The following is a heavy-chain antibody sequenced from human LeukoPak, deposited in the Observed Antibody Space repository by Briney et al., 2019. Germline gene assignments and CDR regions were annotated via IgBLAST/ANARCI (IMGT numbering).Heavy chain of an antibody. J-gene: IGHJ4*02. Sequence: GASVKVSCKASGGTFSSYAINWVRQATGQGLEWMGWMNPNSGNTGYAQKFQGRVTMTRNTSISTAYMELSSLRSEDTAVYYCAGGYSSSLDYWGQGTLVTVSS. CDR3: AGGYSSSLDY. CDR2: MNPNSGNT. V-gene: IGHV1-8*02. D-gene: IGHD6-6*01. CDR1: GGTFSSYA.